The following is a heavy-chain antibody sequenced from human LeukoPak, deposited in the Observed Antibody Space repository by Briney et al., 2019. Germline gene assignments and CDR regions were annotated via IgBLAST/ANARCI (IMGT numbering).Heavy chain of an antibody. CDR2: ISYDGSNK. CDR3: AKAEWELLPTPFDY. Sequence: GGSLRLSCAASGFTFSSYGMHWVRQAPGKGLEWVAVISYDGSNKYYADSVKGRFTISRDNSKNTLYLQMNSLRAEDTAVYYCAKAEWELLPTPFDYWGQGTLVTVSS. CDR1: GFTFSSYG. D-gene: IGHD1-26*01. V-gene: IGHV3-30*18. J-gene: IGHJ4*02.